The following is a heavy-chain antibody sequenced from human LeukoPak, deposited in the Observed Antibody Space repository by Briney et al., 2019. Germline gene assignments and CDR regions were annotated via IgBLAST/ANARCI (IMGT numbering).Heavy chain of an antibody. CDR1: GFTFNIYG. Sequence: GGSLRLSCAASGFTFNIYGMNWVRQAPGKGLEWVSGIRGSGVETFYADSVKGRFTISRDNSRNTLYLEVSSLTAEDAAVYYCAKDDAWLRFGEWSQGTLVTVSS. CDR3: AKDDAWLRFGE. D-gene: IGHD3-10*01. V-gene: IGHV3-23*01. CDR2: IRGSGVET. J-gene: IGHJ4*02.